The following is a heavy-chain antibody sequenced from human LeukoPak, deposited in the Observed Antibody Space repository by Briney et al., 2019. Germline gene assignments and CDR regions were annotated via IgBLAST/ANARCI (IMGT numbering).Heavy chain of an antibody. CDR3: ARADSGSTWYYFDS. D-gene: IGHD6-13*01. V-gene: IGHV4-39*01. CDR2: IYYTGST. CDR1: GGSISSSSYY. J-gene: IGHJ4*02. Sequence: PSETLSPTCTVSGGSISSSSYYWGWIRQPPGKGLEWIGSIYYTGSTYYNPSLKSRVTISVDTSKNQFSLKLSSVTAADTAVYYCARADSGSTWYYFDSWGQGTLVTVSS.